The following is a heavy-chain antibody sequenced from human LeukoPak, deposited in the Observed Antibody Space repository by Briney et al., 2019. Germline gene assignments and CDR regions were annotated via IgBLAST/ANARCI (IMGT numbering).Heavy chain of an antibody. Sequence: GRSLRLSCAASGFTFTNYGMHWVRQAPGKGLEWVAVISYDGSNKYYADSVKGRFTISRDNSKNTLYLQMNSLRAEDTAVYYCAKGSRDFDLWGHGTLVTVSS. CDR3: AKGSRDFDL. CDR1: GFTFTNYG. J-gene: IGHJ2*01. CDR2: ISYDGSNK. V-gene: IGHV3-30*18.